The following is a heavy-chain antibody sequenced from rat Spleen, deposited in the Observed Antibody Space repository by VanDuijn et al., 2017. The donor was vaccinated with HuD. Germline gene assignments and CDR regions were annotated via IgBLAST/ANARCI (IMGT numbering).Heavy chain of an antibody. D-gene: IGHD1-12*02. CDR1: GFSLTSNG. CDR3: ARMVVITSPFFDN. CDR2: MWTGGNT. V-gene: IGHV2-16*01. Sequence: QVQLRESGPGLVQPSQTLSLTCTVSGFSLTSNGVSWVRQPPGTSLEWMGIMWTGGNTDYNSALKSRLSISRDTSKSQIYLKMSTLQTEDTAMYFCARMVVITSPFFDNWGQGVMVTVSS. J-gene: IGHJ2*01.